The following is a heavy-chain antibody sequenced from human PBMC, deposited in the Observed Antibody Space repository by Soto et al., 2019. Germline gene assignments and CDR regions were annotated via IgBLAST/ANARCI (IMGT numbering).Heavy chain of an antibody. J-gene: IGHJ4*02. CDR1: GGSIRNRGYS. CDR3: AREYYSSGWYRTFDY. Sequence: SVTQSLPCAVSGGSIRNRGYSWSWIRQPPGKGLEWIGYIYYSGSTYYNPSLKSRVTISVDTSKNQFSLKLSSVTAADTAVYYCAREYYSSGWYRTFDYWGQGTLVTVSS. CDR2: IYYSGST. D-gene: IGHD6-19*01. V-gene: IGHV4-31*11.